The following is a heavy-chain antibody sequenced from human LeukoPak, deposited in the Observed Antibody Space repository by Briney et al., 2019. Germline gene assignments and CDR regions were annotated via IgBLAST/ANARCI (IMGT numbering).Heavy chain of an antibody. CDR3: AKGETVTTSPCGH. J-gene: IGHJ4*02. CDR1: GASMSHFY. Sequence: SETLSLTCAVSGASMSHFYWNWFRQSPGKGLEWIGSIFYNEDANYNPSVKSRVTMSVDMSKSQFSLRLTSVTDADTAVYFCAKGETVTTSPCGHWGQGILVTVSS. D-gene: IGHD4-17*01. V-gene: IGHV4-59*01. CDR2: IFYNEDA.